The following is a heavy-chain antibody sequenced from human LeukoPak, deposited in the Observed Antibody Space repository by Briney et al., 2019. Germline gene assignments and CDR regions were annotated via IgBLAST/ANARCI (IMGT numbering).Heavy chain of an antibody. CDR1: GYSFTSYW. CDR2: IYPGDSDT. V-gene: IGHV5-51*01. CDR3: ARHEAVATTPFDY. J-gene: IGHJ4*02. D-gene: IGHD2-15*01. Sequence: GESLKISCKGSGYSFTSYWIGWVRQMPGKGLEWMGIIYPGDSDTRYSPSLQGQVTISADKSISTAYLQWSSLKASDTAMYYCARHEAVATTPFDYWGQGTLVTVSS.